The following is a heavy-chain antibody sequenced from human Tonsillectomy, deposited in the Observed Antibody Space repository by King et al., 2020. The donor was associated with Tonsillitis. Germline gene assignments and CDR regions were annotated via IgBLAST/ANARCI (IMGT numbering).Heavy chain of an antibody. D-gene: IGHD7-27*01. CDR3: ARDRRGGLGSDN. V-gene: IGHV4-4*07. J-gene: IGHJ4*02. CDR2: VYTTGST. CDR1: GGSISTYY. Sequence: VQLQESGPGLVKPSETLSLTCSVSGGSISTYYWTWIRQPAGKGLEWIGRVYTTGSTYYNPSLASRVTMSLDTSKRQFSLKMTSVAAADAGMYYCARDRRGGLGSDNWGQGTLVTVSS.